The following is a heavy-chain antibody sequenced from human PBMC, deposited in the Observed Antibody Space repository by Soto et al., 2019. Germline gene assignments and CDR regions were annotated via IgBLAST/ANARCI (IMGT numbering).Heavy chain of an antibody. V-gene: IGHV4-59*01. Sequence: SETLSLTCTVSGGSISNYYWSWIRQPPGKGLEWIGHIYYSGSTKYNSPLKSRVTVSIDTSKNQFSLRLTSVTAADTAVYYCARGLGYSYGYFAYWGQGTLVTVSS. D-gene: IGHD5-18*01. CDR3: ARGLGYSYGYFAY. CDR1: GGSISNYY. CDR2: IYYSGST. J-gene: IGHJ4*02.